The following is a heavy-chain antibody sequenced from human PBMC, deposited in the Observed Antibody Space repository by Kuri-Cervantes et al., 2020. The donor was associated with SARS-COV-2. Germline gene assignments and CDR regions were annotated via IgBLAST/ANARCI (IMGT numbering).Heavy chain of an antibody. D-gene: IGHD5-24*01. CDR3: ARDRDGYNLDY. J-gene: IGHJ4*02. Sequence: GGSLRLSCRASGYTFTGYYMHWVRQAPGQGLEWMGWINPNSGGTNYAQKFQGRVTMTRDTSISTAYMELSRLRSDDTAVYYCARDRDGYNLDYWGQGTLVTVSS. CDR2: INPNSGGT. V-gene: IGHV1-2*02. CDR1: GYTFTGYY.